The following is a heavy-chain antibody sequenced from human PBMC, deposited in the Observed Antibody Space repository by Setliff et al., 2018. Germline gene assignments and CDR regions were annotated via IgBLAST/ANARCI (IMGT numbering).Heavy chain of an antibody. V-gene: IGHV1-3*01. CDR2: INAGNGNT. CDR1: GYTFTSYA. Sequence: ASVKVSCKASGYTFTSYAMHWVRQAPGQRLEWMGWINAGNGNTKYSQKFQGRVTITRDTSASTAYMELSSLRSEDTAVYYCARVPVVGATKLYWFDPWGLGTLVTVSS. CDR3: ARVPVVGATKLYWFDP. D-gene: IGHD1-26*01. J-gene: IGHJ5*02.